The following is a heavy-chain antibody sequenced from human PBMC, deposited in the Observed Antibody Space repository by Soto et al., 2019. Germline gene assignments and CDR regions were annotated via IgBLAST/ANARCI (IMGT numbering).Heavy chain of an antibody. V-gene: IGHV3-7*03. CDR3: ATGYTYGPDY. D-gene: IGHD5-18*01. J-gene: IGHJ4*02. Sequence: EVQLVESGGGLVQPGGSLRLSCAASGFSFSSYWMHWVRQAPGKGLEWVVNIKQDGSEKYYVDSVKGRFTISRDNAQDSLYLQMNSLRTEDTAVYYCATGYTYGPDYWGQGTLVTVTS. CDR1: GFSFSSYW. CDR2: IKQDGSEK.